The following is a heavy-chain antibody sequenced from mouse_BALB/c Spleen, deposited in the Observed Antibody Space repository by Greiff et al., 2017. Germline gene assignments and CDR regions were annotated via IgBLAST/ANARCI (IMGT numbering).Heavy chain of an antibody. D-gene: IGHD2-4*01. J-gene: IGHJ4*01. CDR1: VYTFTSYW. CDR3: ARWDYDEGYAMDY. Sequence: QVQLQQSGAELARPGASVKLSCKASVYTFTSYWMQWVKQRPGQGLEWIGAIYPGDGDTRYTQKFKGKATLTADKSSSTAYMQLSSLASEDSAVYYCARWDYDEGYAMDYGGQGTSVTVSS. V-gene: IGHV1-87*01. CDR2: IYPGDGDT.